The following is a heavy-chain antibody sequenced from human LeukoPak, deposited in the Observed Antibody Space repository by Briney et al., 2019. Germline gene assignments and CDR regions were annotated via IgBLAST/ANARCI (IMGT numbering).Heavy chain of an antibody. J-gene: IGHJ5*02. CDR2: ISGSGGST. CDR3: AKGVRFSGGVNTWFDP. D-gene: IGHD3-16*01. Sequence: GGSLRLSCTASGFTFSSYAMSWVRQAPGKGLEWVSAISGSGGSTYYADSVKGRFTISRDNSKNTLYLQMNSLRAEDTAVYYCAKGVRFSGGVNTWFDPWGQGTLVTVSS. CDR1: GFTFSSYA. V-gene: IGHV3-23*01.